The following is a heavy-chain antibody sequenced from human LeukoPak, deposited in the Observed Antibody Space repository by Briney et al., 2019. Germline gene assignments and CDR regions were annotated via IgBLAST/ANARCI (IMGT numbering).Heavy chain of an antibody. J-gene: IGHJ4*02. V-gene: IGHV1-24*01. CDR3: PTGFGYNSGDRDY. Sequence: ASVKVSCKVSGHTLSESSIYWVRQAPGKGLEWMGGFDPEDGETIYAQKFQGRVTMTEDTSTDTAYMELSSLRSEDTAVYYCPTGFGYNSGDRDYWGQGTLVTVSS. CDR1: GHTLSESS. CDR2: FDPEDGET. D-gene: IGHD5-18*01.